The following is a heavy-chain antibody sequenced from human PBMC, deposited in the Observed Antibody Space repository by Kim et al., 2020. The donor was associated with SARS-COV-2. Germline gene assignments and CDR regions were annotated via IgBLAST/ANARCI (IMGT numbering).Heavy chain of an antibody. D-gene: IGHD3-3*01. CDR1: GYTFTSYG. Sequence: ASVKVSCKASGYTFTSYGISWVRQAPGQGLEWMGWISAYNGNTNYAQKLQGRVTMTTDTSTSTAYMELRSLRSDDTAVYYCARGTDFWSGYYTEIYMDVWGQGTTVTVSS. V-gene: IGHV1-18*01. CDR3: ARGTDFWSGYYTEIYMDV. CDR2: ISAYNGNT. J-gene: IGHJ6*02.